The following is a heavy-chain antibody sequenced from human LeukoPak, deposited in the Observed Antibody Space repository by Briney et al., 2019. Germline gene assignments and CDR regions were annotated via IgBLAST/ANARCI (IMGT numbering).Heavy chain of an antibody. V-gene: IGHV4-34*01. CDR1: GGPLSGYY. J-gene: IGHJ1*01. CDR2: INYSGSA. CDR3: ARGIPEHYYDSRVRKLQH. D-gene: IGHD3-22*01. Sequence: KPSETLSLTCAVYGGPLSGYYWGWIRQPPGKGLEWVGEINYSGSANYNPSLKSRVTISVDTSKKQFSLKLSSVTAADTAVYYCARGIPEHYYDSRVRKLQHWGQGTLVTVSS.